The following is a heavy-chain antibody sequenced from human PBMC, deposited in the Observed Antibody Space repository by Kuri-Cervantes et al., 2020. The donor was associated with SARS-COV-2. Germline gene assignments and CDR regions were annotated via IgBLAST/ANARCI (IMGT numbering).Heavy chain of an antibody. CDR3: ATAPGFVGATKGGNWFDP. V-gene: IGHV1-18*01. Sequence: ASVKVSCKASGYTFTSYGISWVRQAPGQGLEWMGWISAYNGNTNYAQKLQGRVTMTTDTSTSTAYMELRSLRSDDTAVYYCATAPGFVGATKGGNWFDPWGQGTLVTVSS. CDR1: GYTFTSYG. D-gene: IGHD1-26*01. J-gene: IGHJ5*02. CDR2: ISAYNGNT.